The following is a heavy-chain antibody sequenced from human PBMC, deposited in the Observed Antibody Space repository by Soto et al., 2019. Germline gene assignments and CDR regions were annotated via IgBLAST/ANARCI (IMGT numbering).Heavy chain of an antibody. CDR2: IDRDSSVM. V-gene: IGHV3-48*03. D-gene: IGHD3-10*01. Sequence: EVQLVDSGGGLVQPGGSLRLVCVASGFTFSKYEMNWVRQAAGKGLEWVSYIDRDSSVMNYADSVKGRFTISRDNAKNSLYLQMNNLRVEDTAVYYCVRGYDVPGSHGAHWGQGTLVTVSS. CDR1: GFTFSKYE. J-gene: IGHJ4*02. CDR3: VRGYDVPGSHGAH.